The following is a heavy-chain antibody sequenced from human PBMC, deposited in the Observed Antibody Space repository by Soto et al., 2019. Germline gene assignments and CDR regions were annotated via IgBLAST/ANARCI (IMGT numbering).Heavy chain of an antibody. D-gene: IGHD2-21*02. CDR3: AKDPNGDYVGAFDD. J-gene: IGHJ4*02. CDR2: ISGDGTGT. V-gene: IGHV3-23*01. CDR1: GFTFSTYG. Sequence: GGSLRLSCAASGFTFSTYGLTWVRQAQGKGLEWVSSISGDGTGTYYADSVKGRFTISRDNSKNMMYLQMNSLRAEDTAIYHCAKDPNGDYVGAFDDWGQGTLVTVSS.